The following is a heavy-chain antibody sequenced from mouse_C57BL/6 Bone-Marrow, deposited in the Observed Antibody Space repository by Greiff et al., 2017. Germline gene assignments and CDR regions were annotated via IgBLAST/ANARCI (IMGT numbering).Heavy chain of an antibody. CDR3: ARSDYDVTGFAY. CDR1: FSTFTTYP. Sequence: QVQLQQSGAELVPPRASLPLCSPSSFSTFTTYPIYFIKQNHGKSLEWIGNFHPYNDDTKYNEKFKGKATLTVEKSSSTVYLELSRLTSDDSAVYYCARSDYDVTGFAYWGQGTLVTVSA. V-gene: IGHV1-47*01. J-gene: IGHJ3*01. CDR2: FHPYNDDT. D-gene: IGHD2-4*01.